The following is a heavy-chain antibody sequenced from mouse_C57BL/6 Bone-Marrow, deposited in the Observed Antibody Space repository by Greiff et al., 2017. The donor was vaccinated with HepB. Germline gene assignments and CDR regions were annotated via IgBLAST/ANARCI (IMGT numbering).Heavy chain of an antibody. CDR3: ARGGWYFDV. CDR2: INPNNGGT. V-gene: IGHV1-18*01. J-gene: IGHJ1*03. CDR1: GYTFTDYN. Sequence: EVQLQQSGPELVKPGASVKIPCTASGYTFTDYNMDWVKQSHGKSLEWIGDINPNNGGTIYNQKFKGKATLTVDKSSSTAYMELRSLTSEDTAVYYCARGGWYFDVWGTGTTVTVSS.